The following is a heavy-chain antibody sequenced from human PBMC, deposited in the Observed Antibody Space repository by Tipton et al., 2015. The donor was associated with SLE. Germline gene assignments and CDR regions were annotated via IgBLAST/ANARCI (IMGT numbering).Heavy chain of an antibody. CDR2: IFYSGTT. V-gene: IGHV4-30-4*01. J-gene: IGHJ4*02. Sequence: TLSLTCSVSGGSLSSADYYWSWIRQPPGKGLEWIGYIFYSGTTYYNPSLKSRVTMSVDTSKNHFSLNLTSVTAADTAVYYCATEGPHGFGAPSYWGQGTLVTVSS. D-gene: IGHD4/OR15-4a*01. CDR1: GGSLSSADYY. CDR3: ATEGPHGFGAPSY.